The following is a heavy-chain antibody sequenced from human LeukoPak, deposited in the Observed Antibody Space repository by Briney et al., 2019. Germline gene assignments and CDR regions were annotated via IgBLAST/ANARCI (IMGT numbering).Heavy chain of an antibody. Sequence: GGSLRLSCAASGFTFSSYWMSWVRQAPGKGLEWVANIKQDGSEKYYVDSVKGRFTISRDNAKNSLYLQMNSLRAEDTAVYYCARGLPLSTPLAPQYDYWGQGTLVTVSS. CDR2: IKQDGSEK. J-gene: IGHJ4*02. D-gene: IGHD2/OR15-2a*01. CDR3: ARGLPLSTPLAPQYDY. CDR1: GFTFSSYW. V-gene: IGHV3-7*01.